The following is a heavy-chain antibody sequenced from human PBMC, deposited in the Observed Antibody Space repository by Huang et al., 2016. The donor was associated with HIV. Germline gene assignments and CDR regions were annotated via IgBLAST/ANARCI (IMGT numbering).Heavy chain of an antibody. J-gene: IGHJ4*02. CDR3: AKDRGDGYSGYDYDY. D-gene: IGHD5-12*01. Sequence: EVQLWESGGTLVQPGGSLRLSCGASGFTFSNYAMSWVRQAPVKGLEWVSCISGSSGTIYYADSGKGRFTISRDNVKKTVYLQMNSLRVEDAAVYYCAKDRGDGYSGYDYDYWGQGTLVTVSS. V-gene: IGHV3-23*01. CDR2: ISGSSGTI. CDR1: GFTFSNYA.